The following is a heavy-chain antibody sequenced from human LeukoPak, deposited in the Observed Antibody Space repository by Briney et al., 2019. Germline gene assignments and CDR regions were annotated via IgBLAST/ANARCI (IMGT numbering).Heavy chain of an antibody. V-gene: IGHV4-59*12. J-gene: IGHJ3*02. D-gene: IGHD3-10*01. CDR1: AGSISSYY. CDR2: IYYSGST. Sequence: PSETLSLTCTVSAGSISSYYWSWIRQPPGKGLEWIGYIYYSGSTNYNPSLKSRVTISIDTSKNQFSLKLSSVTAADTAVYYCAREVPISMVRGITAVGSFDIWAQGTLVTVSS. CDR3: AREVPISMVRGITAVGSFDI.